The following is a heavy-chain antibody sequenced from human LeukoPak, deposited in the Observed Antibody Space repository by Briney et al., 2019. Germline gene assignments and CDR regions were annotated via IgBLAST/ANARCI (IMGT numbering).Heavy chain of an antibody. V-gene: IGHV3-7*01. J-gene: IGHJ3*02. Sequence: GGSLRLSCAASGFTFSSYWMSWVRQAPGKGLEWVANIKQDGSEKYYVDSVKGRFTISRDNAKNSLYLQMNSLRAEDTAVYYCAREIVATTVDAFDIWGQGTMVTVSS. CDR3: AREIVATTVDAFDI. D-gene: IGHD5-12*01. CDR1: GFTFSSYW. CDR2: IKQDGSEK.